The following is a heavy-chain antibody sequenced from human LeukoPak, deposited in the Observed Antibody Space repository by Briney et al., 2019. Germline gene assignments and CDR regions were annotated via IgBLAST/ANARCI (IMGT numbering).Heavy chain of an antibody. D-gene: IGHD1-26*01. CDR1: GDSVSSNSAA. Sequence: SQTLSLTCAISGDSVSSNSAAWNWIRQSPSGGLEWLGRTYYRSKWYNDYALSVKSRITIKPDTTKNLFSLHLNSVTPEDTAVYYCARDSQEVGWFDPWGQGTLVTVSS. CDR3: ARDSQEVGWFDP. CDR2: TYYRSKWYN. V-gene: IGHV6-1*01. J-gene: IGHJ5*02.